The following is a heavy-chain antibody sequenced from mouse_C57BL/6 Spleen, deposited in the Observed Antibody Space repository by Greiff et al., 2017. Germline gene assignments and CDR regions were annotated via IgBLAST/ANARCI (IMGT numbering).Heavy chain of an antibody. D-gene: IGHD1-1*01. CDR1: GFTFSSYA. CDR2: ISDGGSYT. J-gene: IGHJ1*03. Sequence: DVKLVESGGGLVKPGGSLKLSCAASGFTFSSYAMSWVRQTPEKRLEWVATISDGGSYTYYPDNVKGRFTISRDNDKNNLYLQMSHLKSEDTAMYYCARDPGYYGSSYGYFDVWGTGTTVTVSS. CDR3: ARDPGYYGSSYGYFDV. V-gene: IGHV5-4*01.